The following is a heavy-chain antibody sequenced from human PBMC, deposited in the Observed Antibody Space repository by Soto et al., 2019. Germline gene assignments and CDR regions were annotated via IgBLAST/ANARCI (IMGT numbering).Heavy chain of an antibody. CDR1: GFSLSTSGVG. V-gene: IGHV2-5*02. J-gene: IGHJ6*03. CDR3: ARGTYRSGWYAGYYYYMDV. CDR2: IYWDDDK. Sequence: SGPTLVNPTQTLTLTCTFSGFSLSTSGVGVGWIRQPPGKALEWLALIYWDDDKRYSPSLKSRLTITKDTSKNQVVLTMTNMGPVDTATYYCARGTYRSGWYAGYYYYMDVWGKGTTVNVSS. D-gene: IGHD6-19*01.